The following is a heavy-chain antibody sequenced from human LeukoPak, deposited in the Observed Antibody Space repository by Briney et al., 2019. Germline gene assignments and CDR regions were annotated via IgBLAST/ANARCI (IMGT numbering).Heavy chain of an antibody. CDR1: GGTFSSYT. CDR2: IIPILGIA. CDR3: ATEPNYYDSSMDY. V-gene: IGHV1-69*02. J-gene: IGHJ4*02. Sequence: ASVKVSCKASGGTFSSYTISWVRRAPGQGLEWMGRIIPILGIANYAQKFQGRVTITADKSTSTAYVELSSLRSEDTAVYYCATEPNYYDSSMDYWGQGTLVTVSS. D-gene: IGHD3-22*01.